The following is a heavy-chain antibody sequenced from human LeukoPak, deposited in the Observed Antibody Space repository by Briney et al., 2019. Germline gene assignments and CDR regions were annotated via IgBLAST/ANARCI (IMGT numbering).Heavy chain of an antibody. CDR2: IYYSGST. D-gene: IGHD3-22*01. CDR1: GGSISSSSYY. Sequence: SETLSLTCTVSGGSISSSSYYWGWIRQPPGKGLEWIGSIYYSGSTCYNPSLKSRVTISVDTSKNQFSLKLSSVTAADTAVYYCARGRQYFDSRSRPELSWFDPWGQGTLVTVSS. CDR3: ARGRQYFDSRSRPELSWFDP. V-gene: IGHV4-39*01. J-gene: IGHJ5*02.